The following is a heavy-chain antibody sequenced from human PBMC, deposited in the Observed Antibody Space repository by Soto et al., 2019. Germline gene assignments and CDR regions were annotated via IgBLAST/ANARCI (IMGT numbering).Heavy chain of an antibody. CDR1: GFIFAGHG. CDR3: ARDRSSSYDY. D-gene: IGHD6-13*01. CDR2: ISLDGINK. Sequence: QVQLEESGGGVVQPGRSLRLSCAASGFIFAGHGMHWVRQVPGKGLEWVALISLDGINKYYADSVKGRVTISRDNSKNTLYLQMNSLRAEDTAVHYCARDRSSSYDYWGQGALVTFSS. V-gene: IGHV3-30*03. J-gene: IGHJ4*02.